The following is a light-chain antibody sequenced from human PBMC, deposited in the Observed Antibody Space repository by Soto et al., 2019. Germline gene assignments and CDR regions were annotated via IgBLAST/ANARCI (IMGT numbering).Light chain of an antibody. CDR3: QQFSSYPLT. Sequence: EIVLTQSPTTLSXXXGXXXTLXXXSSQYINTRLAWYQHRPGQAPRLLIYGASNRATGIPDRFSGSGSGTDFTLTITRLEPEDFAVYYCQQFSSYPLTFGGGTKVDIK. CDR1: QYINTR. J-gene: IGKJ4*01. V-gene: IGKV3-20*01. CDR2: GAS.